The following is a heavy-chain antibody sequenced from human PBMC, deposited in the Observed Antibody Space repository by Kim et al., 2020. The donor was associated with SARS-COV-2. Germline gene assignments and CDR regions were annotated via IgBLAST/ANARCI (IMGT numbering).Heavy chain of an antibody. J-gene: IGHJ4*02. Sequence: GGSLRLSCAASGFTFSSYDMSWVRQAPGKGLEWVAIIKHDGSEKYYVDSVKGRFTISRDNAKNSLYLQMNSLRAEDTAVYYCARDGCAVGFWCGYYLDYWGQGTLVTVSS. CDR1: GFTFSSYD. V-gene: IGHV3-7*01. CDR2: IKHDGSEK. D-gene: IGHD3-3*01. CDR3: ARDGCAVGFWCGYYLDY.